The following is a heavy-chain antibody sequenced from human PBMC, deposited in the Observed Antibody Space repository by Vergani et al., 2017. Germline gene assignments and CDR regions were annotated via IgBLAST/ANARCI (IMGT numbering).Heavy chain of an antibody. D-gene: IGHD2-15*01. CDR2: IKPMFEVS. V-gene: IGHV1-69*04. J-gene: IGHJ4*02. CDR1: GDIFRKSA. CDR3: ARLSYDSTPYLQGGYDC. Sequence: QVQLAQSGAEVKRPGSSVKVSCKASGDIFRKSAISWVRQAPGQGLEWLGRIKPMFEVSNYAQKFQGRLTLTVEKSTNTAYLELNSLRSDDTAVYYCARLSYDSTPYLQGGYDCWGQGTLVSVSS.